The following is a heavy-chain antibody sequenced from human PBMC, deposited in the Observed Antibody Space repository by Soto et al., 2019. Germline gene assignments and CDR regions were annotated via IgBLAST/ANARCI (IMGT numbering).Heavy chain of an antibody. V-gene: IGHV4-31*03. D-gene: IGHD7-27*01. Sequence: TLSLTCTVSGGSISSGGYYWSWIRQHPGKGLEWIGYIYYSGSTYYNPSLKSRVTISVDTSKNQFSLKLSSVTAADTAVYYCARSTDWGSSPNWFDPWGQGTLVTVSS. J-gene: IGHJ5*02. CDR2: IYYSGST. CDR3: ARSTDWGSSPNWFDP. CDR1: GGSISSGGYY.